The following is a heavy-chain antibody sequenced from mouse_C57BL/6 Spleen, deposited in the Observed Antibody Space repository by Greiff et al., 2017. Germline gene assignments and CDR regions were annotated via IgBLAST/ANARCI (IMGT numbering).Heavy chain of an antibody. CDR1: GYTFTSYW. CDR3: AIGGGYYSSVRFDY. V-gene: IGHV1-74*01. Sequence: QVQLQQPGAELVKPGASVKVSCKASGYTFTSYWMHWVKQRPGQGLEWIGRIHPSDSDTNYNQKFKGKATLTVDKSSSTAYMQLSSLTSEDSAVYSCAIGGGYYSSVRFDYWGQGTTLTVSS. J-gene: IGHJ2*01. D-gene: IGHD2-5*01. CDR2: IHPSDSDT.